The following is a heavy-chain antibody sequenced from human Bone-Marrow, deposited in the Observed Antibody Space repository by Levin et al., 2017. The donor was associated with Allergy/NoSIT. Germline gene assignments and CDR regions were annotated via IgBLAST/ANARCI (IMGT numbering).Heavy chain of an antibody. D-gene: IGHD3-10*01. V-gene: IGHV4-39*01. Sequence: SSETLSLTCTVSGDSISSNSYYWGWIRQSPGKGLEWIGNIYYSGSTYYNPSLKSRVTISVDTSKNQFSLKLSSATAADTAGYYCARQRLDYFDSGSSKEPFDSWGQGTLVTVSS. CDR2: IYYSGST. CDR3: ARQRLDYFDSGSSKEPFDS. J-gene: IGHJ5*01. CDR1: GDSISSNSYY.